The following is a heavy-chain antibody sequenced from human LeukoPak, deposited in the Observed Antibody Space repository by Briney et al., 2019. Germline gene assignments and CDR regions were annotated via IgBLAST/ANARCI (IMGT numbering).Heavy chain of an antibody. CDR3: AREVVGAYGWFDP. D-gene: IGHD1-26*01. CDR2: IRYDGSNK. CDR1: GFTFLSYG. V-gene: IGHV3-30*02. J-gene: IGHJ5*02. Sequence: GGSLRLSCAASGFTFLSYGMHWVRQAPGKGLEWVAFIRYDGSNKYYADSVKGRFTISRDNSKNTLYLQMNSLRAEDTAVYYCAREVVGAYGWFDPWGQGTLVTVSS.